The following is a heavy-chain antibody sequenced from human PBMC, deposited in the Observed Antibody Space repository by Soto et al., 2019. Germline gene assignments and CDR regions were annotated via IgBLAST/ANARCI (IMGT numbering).Heavy chain of an antibody. CDR2: IIPILGIA. CDR1: GGTFSSYT. Sequence: GASVKVSCKASGGTFSSYTISWVRQAPGQGLEWMGRIIPILGIANYAQKFQGRVTITADKSTSTAYMELSSLRSEDTAVYYCARKGVFKKMGQTYPNYWGREPLVPFP. CDR3: ARKGVFKKMGQTYPNY. D-gene: IGHD2-2*01. J-gene: IGHJ4*02. V-gene: IGHV1-69*02.